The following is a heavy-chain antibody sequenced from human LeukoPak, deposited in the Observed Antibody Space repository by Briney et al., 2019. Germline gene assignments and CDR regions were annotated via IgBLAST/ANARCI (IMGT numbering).Heavy chain of an antibody. D-gene: IGHD3-22*01. V-gene: IGHV3-21*01. CDR2: ISICRNYK. J-gene: IGHJ4*02. Sequence: GGSLRLSCAAAGFTCSTYSMNWVRQAPGKGLEWFSSISICRNYKDYADTANGRITISRDNDKNSLYLQMNSLRAEDTAVYYCARGLRPYYYDSKKAPFDYWGQGTVVIVSS. CDR1: GFTCSTYS. CDR3: ARGLRPYYYDSKKAPFDY.